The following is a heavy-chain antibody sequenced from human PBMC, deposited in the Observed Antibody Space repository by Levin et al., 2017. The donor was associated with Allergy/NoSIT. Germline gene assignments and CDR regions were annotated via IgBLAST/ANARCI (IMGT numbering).Heavy chain of an antibody. CDR1: GGSISSYY. D-gene: IGHD3-22*01. Sequence: SQTLSLTCTVSGGSISSYYWSWIRQPPGKGLEWIGYIYYSGSTNYNPSLKSRVTISVDTSKNQFSLKLSSVTAADTAVYYCARKPYYYDSSGYYWYFDRWGHGTLVTVSS. CDR3: ARKPYYYDSSGYYWYFDR. CDR2: IYYSGST. J-gene: IGHJ2*01. V-gene: IGHV4-59*01.